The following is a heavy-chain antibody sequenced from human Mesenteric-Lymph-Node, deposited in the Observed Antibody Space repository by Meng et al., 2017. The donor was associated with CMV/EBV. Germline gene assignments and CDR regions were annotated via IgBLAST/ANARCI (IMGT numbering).Heavy chain of an antibody. V-gene: IGHV3-11*04. CDR2: ISNTGSTI. Sequence: GESLKISCVASGFTFSSSYMSWIRQAPGKGLEWVSYISNTGSTIFYADSVKGRFTISRDNAKNSLYLQMNSLRAEDTAVYYCARDGRSNWYYFDYWGQGTLVTVSS. CDR3: ARDGRSNWYYFDY. J-gene: IGHJ4*02. CDR1: GFTFSSSY. D-gene: IGHD6-13*01.